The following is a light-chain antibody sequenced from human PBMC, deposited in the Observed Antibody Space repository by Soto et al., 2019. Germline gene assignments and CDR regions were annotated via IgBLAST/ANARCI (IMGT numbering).Light chain of an antibody. V-gene: IGKV4-1*01. J-gene: IGKJ1*01. CDR3: QQYYNSPLA. CDR1: RNIFHSSNNQNH. Sequence: DIVMTQSPDSLAVSLGETATIKCKSSRNIFHSSNNQNHLAWYQKKPRQPPKLLIYWASTRESGVPDRFSDSGSGTVFTLTISSLQAEDVAVYYCQQYYNSPLAFGQGTRVEIK. CDR2: WAS.